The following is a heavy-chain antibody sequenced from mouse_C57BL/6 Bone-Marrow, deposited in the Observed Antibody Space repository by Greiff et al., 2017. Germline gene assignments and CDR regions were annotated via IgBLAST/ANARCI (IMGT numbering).Heavy chain of an antibody. CDR3: SSFDGNYFDF. CDR2: IDPEIGDT. CDR1: GFNIKDDY. Sequence: EVQLQQSGAELVRPGASVKLSCTASGFNIKDDYIHWVKQRPEQGLEWIGWIDPEIGDTEYASKFQGKVTITSDTSSNTAYLQFSSLTSEDTAVYYCSSFDGNYFDFWGQGTPLTVAS. V-gene: IGHV14-4*01. J-gene: IGHJ2*01. D-gene: IGHD2-3*01.